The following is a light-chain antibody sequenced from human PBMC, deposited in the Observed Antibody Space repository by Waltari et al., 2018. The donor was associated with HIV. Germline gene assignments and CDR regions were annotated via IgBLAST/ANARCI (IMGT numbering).Light chain of an antibody. V-gene: IGKV3-20*01. J-gene: IGKJ1*01. CDR1: ERIDTTF. CDR2: GAS. CDR3: QQYLGSPRT. Sequence: EIVLTQSPGTLSLSPGERVTLSCRASERIDTTFLAWYQQKRGQAPRLLIFGASRRATGIPDRFSGSGSGTDFTLTIDRLDPEDFAVYYCQQYLGSPRTFGQGTKVEIK.